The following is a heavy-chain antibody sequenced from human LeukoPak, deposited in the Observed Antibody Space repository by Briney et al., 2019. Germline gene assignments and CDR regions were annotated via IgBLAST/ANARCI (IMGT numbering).Heavy chain of an antibody. Sequence: SETLSLTCTVSGGSISSYYWSWIRQPPGKGLEWIGYIYYSGITNYNPSLKSRVTISVDTSKDQFSLKLSSVTAADTAVYYCARGGAYMIGRLDYWGQGTLVTVSS. J-gene: IGHJ4*02. D-gene: IGHD3-22*01. CDR2: IYYSGIT. V-gene: IGHV4-59*01. CDR1: GGSISSYY. CDR3: ARGGAYMIGRLDY.